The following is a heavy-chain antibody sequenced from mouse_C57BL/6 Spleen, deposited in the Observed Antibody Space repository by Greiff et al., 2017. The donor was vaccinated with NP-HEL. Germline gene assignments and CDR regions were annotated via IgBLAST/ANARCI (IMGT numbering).Heavy chain of an antibody. CDR1: GYTFTSYW. CDR2: IYPSDSET. J-gene: IGHJ2*01. D-gene: IGHD2-5*01. V-gene: IGHV1-61*01. Sequence: VQLQQPGAELVRPGSSVKLSCKASGYTFTSYWMDWVKQRPGQGLEWIGNIYPSDSETHYNQKFKDKATLTVDKSSSTAYMQLSSLTSEDSAVYYCAREEDSNYGDFDYWGQGTTLTVSS. CDR3: AREEDSNYGDFDY.